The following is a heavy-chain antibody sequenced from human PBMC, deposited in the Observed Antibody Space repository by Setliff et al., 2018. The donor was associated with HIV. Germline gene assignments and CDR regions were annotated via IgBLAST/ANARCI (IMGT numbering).Heavy chain of an antibody. J-gene: IGHJ4*02. V-gene: IGHV3-11*04. D-gene: IGHD2-15*01. CDR2: ISSGGGTT. CDR3: ARVLIAATGWCEY. Sequence: PGGSLRLSCAASGFILSDYYMSWIRQAPGKGLEWVSCISSGGGTTYYADSVKGRFTISRDNSKNTLYLQMNNLRAEDTAVYYCARVLIAATGWCEYWGQGTLVTVSS. CDR1: GFILSDYY.